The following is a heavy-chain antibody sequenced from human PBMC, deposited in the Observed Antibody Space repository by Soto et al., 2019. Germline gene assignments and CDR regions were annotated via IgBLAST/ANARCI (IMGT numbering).Heavy chain of an antibody. CDR3: AKNRPGQIYYYYGMDV. CDR1: GFTFSSYA. D-gene: IGHD6-6*01. V-gene: IGHV3-23*01. Sequence: GGSLRLSCAASGFTFSSYAMSWVRQAPGKGLEWVSAISGIGGSTYYADSVKGRFTISRDNSKNTLYLQMNSLRAEDTAVYYCAKNRPGQIYYYYGMDVWGQGTTVTVSS. CDR2: ISGIGGST. J-gene: IGHJ6*02.